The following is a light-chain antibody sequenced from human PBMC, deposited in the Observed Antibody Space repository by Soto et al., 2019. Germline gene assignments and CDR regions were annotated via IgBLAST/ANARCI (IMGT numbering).Light chain of an antibody. CDR2: GAS. CDR3: QHYNDCPPAFT. J-gene: IGKJ3*01. CDR1: QSLSRN. V-gene: IGKV3-15*01. Sequence: EILMTQSPATLSVSPGERATLSCRASQSLSRNLAWYQQKPGQAPRLLIYGASTMASGIPARFSGSGSGTEFTLTISILQSEDFALYYCQHYNDCPPAFTFGPGTKADL.